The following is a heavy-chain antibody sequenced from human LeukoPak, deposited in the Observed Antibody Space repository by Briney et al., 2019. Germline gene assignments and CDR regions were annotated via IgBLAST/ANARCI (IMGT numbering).Heavy chain of an antibody. CDR3: ARDGYYDSSGLYYYYGMDV. CDR2: ISAYNGNT. CDR1: GYTFTSYG. D-gene: IGHD3-22*01. Sequence: ASVKLSCKASGYTFTSYGISWVRQAPGQGLEWMGWISAYNGNTNYAQKLQGRVTMTTDTPTSTAYMELRSLRSDDTAVYYCARDGYYDSSGLYYYYGMDVWGQGTTVTVSS. J-gene: IGHJ6*02. V-gene: IGHV1-18*01.